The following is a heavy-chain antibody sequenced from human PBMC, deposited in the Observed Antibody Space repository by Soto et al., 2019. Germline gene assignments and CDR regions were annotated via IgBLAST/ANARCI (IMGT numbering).Heavy chain of an antibody. D-gene: IGHD2-2*01. Sequence: PSQTLSLTCAISGDSVSSNSAAWNWIRQSPSRGLEWLGRTYYRSKWYNDYAVSVKSRITINPDTSKNQFSLQLNSVTPEDTAVYYCARGLVVVPAVIDLGDTWFDPWGQGTLVTVSS. V-gene: IGHV6-1*01. J-gene: IGHJ5*02. CDR2: TYYRSKWYN. CDR3: ARGLVVVPAVIDLGDTWFDP. CDR1: GDSVSSNSAA.